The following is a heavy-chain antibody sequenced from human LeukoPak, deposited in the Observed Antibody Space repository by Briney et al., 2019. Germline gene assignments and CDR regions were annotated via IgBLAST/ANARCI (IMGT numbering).Heavy chain of an antibody. CDR2: IYHSGST. J-gene: IGHJ3*02. CDR1: GYSISSGYY. D-gene: IGHD3-22*01. Sequence: SETLSLTCTVSGYSISSGYYWGWIRQPPGKGLEWIGSIYHSGSTYYNPSLKSRVTISVDTSKNQFSLKLSSVTAADTAVYYCAREGYDSSGFPRAFDIWGQGTMVTVSS. CDR3: AREGYDSSGFPRAFDI. V-gene: IGHV4-38-2*02.